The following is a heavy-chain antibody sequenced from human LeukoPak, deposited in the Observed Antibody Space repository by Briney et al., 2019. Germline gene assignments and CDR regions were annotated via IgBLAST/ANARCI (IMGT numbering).Heavy chain of an antibody. D-gene: IGHD3-10*01. CDR2: IYYSGST. Sequence: SETLSLTCTVSGGSISSSSYYWGWIRQPPGKGLEWIGSIYYSGSTYYNPSLKSRVTISVDTSKNQFSLKLSSVTAADTAVYYCAREDYYYGSGSYYYFDYWGQGTLVTVSS. J-gene: IGHJ4*02. V-gene: IGHV4-39*07. CDR1: GGSISSSSYY. CDR3: AREDYYYGSGSYYYFDY.